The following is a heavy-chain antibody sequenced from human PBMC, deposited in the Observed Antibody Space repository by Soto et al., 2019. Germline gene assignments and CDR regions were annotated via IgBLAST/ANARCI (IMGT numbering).Heavy chain of an antibody. Sequence: QVQLVQSGAEVKKPGSSVKVSCKASGGTFSSYAISWVRQAPGQGLEWMGGISPIFGTANYAQKVQGRVTIPADESTSTAYMELSSLRSEDTAVYYCASRLRYFDWLLYQAFDYWGQGTLVTVSS. CDR2: ISPIFGTA. CDR3: ASRLRYFDWLLYQAFDY. V-gene: IGHV1-69*01. CDR1: GGTFSSYA. J-gene: IGHJ4*02. D-gene: IGHD3-9*01.